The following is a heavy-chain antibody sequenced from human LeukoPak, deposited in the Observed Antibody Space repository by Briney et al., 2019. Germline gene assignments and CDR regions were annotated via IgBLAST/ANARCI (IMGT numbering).Heavy chain of an antibody. V-gene: IGHV3-48*01. Sequence: GGSLRLSCAASGFTFSSYSMNWVRQAPGKGLEWVSYISSSSSTIYYADSVKGRFTIYRDNAKNSLYLQMKSLAAEDTAVYYCARPYYDFWSGYHHNWFDPWGQGTLVTVSS. CDR3: ARPYYDFWSGYHHNWFDP. CDR1: GFTFSSYS. D-gene: IGHD3-3*01. CDR2: ISSSSSTI. J-gene: IGHJ5*02.